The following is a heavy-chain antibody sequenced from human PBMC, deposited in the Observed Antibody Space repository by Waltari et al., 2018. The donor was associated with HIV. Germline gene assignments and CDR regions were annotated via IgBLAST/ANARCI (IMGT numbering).Heavy chain of an antibody. D-gene: IGHD2-15*01. CDR1: GFTFSSDW. Sequence: EVQLVESGGGLVQPGGSLRLSCAASGFTFSSDWTSWVRQAPGKGLEWVANIKQDGSEKYYVDSVKGRFTISRDNAKNSLYLQMNSLRAEDTAVYYCARIGSGGYYYYGMDVWGQGTTVTVSS. V-gene: IGHV3-7*01. CDR2: IKQDGSEK. CDR3: ARIGSGGYYYYGMDV. J-gene: IGHJ6*02.